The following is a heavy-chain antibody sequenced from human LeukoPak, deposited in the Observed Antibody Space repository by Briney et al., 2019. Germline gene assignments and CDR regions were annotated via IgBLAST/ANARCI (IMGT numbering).Heavy chain of an antibody. D-gene: IGHD3-16*01. CDR2: ISGNTSVI. CDR1: GFTFTSYS. CDR3: AKGLSVITFGGCNY. Sequence: GGSLRLSCAASGFTFTSYSMNWVRQAPGKGLEWVSYISGNTSVIYYADSVKGRFTISRDNAKNSLYLQMNSLRAEDTAVYYCAKGLSVITFGGCNYWGQGTLVTVSS. V-gene: IGHV3-21*04. J-gene: IGHJ4*02.